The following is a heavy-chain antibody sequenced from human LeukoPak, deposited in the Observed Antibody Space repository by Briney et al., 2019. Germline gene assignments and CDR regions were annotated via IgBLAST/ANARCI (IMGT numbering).Heavy chain of an antibody. CDR2: IDPSDSYT. J-gene: IGHJ4*02. Sequence: GESLKISCKGFGYSFTSYWISWVRQMPGKGLEWMGRIDPSDSYTNYSPSFQGHVTISADKSISTAYLQWSSLKASDTAMYYCARDYDSGGYYGFFDYWGQGTLVTVSS. D-gene: IGHD3-22*01. V-gene: IGHV5-10-1*01. CDR1: GYSFTSYW. CDR3: ARDYDSGGYYGFFDY.